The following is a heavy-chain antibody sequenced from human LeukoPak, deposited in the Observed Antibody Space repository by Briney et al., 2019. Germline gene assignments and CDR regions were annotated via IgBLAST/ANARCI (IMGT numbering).Heavy chain of an antibody. CDR1: GFTFSSYG. CDR2: IRYDGSNK. CDR3: AKDRRGYSYGYSFFDY. Sequence: SGGSLSLSCAASGFTFSSYGMHWVRQAPGKGLEWVALIRYDGSNKYYADSVKGRFTISRDNSKNTLYLQMDSLRAEDTAVYYCAKDRRGYSYGYSFFDYWGQGTLVTVSS. D-gene: IGHD5-18*01. V-gene: IGHV3-30*02. J-gene: IGHJ4*02.